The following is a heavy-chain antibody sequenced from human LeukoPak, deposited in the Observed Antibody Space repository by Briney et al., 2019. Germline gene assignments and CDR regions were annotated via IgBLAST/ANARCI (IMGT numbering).Heavy chain of an antibody. CDR3: ARSLSHYYYMDV. CDR1: GGTFSSYA. CDR2: IIPIFGTA. J-gene: IGHJ6*03. D-gene: IGHD3-10*01. Sequence: GASVEVSCKASGGTFSSYAISWVRQAPGQGLEWMGGIIPIFGTANYAQKFQGRVTITTDESTSTAYMELSSLRSEDTAVYYCARSLSHYYYMDVWGKGTTVTVSS. V-gene: IGHV1-69*05.